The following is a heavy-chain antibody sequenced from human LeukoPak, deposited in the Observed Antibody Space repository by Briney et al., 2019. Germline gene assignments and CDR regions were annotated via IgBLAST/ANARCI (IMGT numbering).Heavy chain of an antibody. CDR3: GRDYVWSGYYFDY. J-gene: IGHJ4*02. V-gene: IGHV4-61*02. Sequence: SQTLSLTCTVSGGSISSGSYYWNWIRQPAGKGLEWIGRIYTSGSTNYNPSLKSRVTISVDTSKNQFSLKLSSVTAADTAVYYCGRDYVWSGYYFDYWGQGTLVTVSS. CDR1: GGSISSGSYY. CDR2: IYTSGST. D-gene: IGHD3-3*01.